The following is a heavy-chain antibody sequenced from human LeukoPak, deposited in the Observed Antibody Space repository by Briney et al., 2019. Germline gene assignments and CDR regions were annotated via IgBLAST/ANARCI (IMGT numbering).Heavy chain of an antibody. Sequence: GGSLRLSCAGSGFTLNNFHMSWIRQAPGKGLECVSEISSGGNTKHYADSVKGRFSISRDTAKNSLYLQMSNLRAEDTAVYFCARGGGLDVWGQGATVTVSS. CDR1: GFTLNNFH. CDR2: ISSGGNTK. V-gene: IGHV3-11*01. J-gene: IGHJ6*02. D-gene: IGHD3-16*01. CDR3: ARGGGLDV.